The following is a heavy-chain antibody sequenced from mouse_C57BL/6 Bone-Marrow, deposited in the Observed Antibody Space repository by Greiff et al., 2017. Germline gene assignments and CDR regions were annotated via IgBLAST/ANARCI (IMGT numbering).Heavy chain of an antibody. CDR1: GYPFTDHT. Sequence: SDAELVKPGASVTLSCKVSGYPFTDHTIHWLKQRPEPGLEWIGYIYPRAGRTTYNEKFTGKAPLTAATSSSTAYMQLTSLTTEDAAVYFCARGAYDYDGGYFDEWGQGTTLTVSA. D-gene: IGHD2-4*01. J-gene: IGHJ2*01. V-gene: IGHV1-78*01. CDR3: ARGAYDYDGGYFDE. CDR2: IYPRAGRT.